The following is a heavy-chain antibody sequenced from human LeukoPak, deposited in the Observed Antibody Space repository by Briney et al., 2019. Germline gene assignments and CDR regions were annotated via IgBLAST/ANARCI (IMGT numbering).Heavy chain of an antibody. CDR1: GFTFSSYS. CDR2: ISSSSSYI. V-gene: IGHV3-21*01. Sequence: GGSLRLSCAASGFTFSSYSMNWVRQAPGKGLEWVSSISSSSSYIYHADSVKGRFTISRDNAKNSLYLPMHSLRPKDTAVYYCARDSPMTTLPTDAFDIWGQGTMVTVSS. CDR3: ARDSPMTTLPTDAFDI. J-gene: IGHJ3*02. D-gene: IGHD4-11*01.